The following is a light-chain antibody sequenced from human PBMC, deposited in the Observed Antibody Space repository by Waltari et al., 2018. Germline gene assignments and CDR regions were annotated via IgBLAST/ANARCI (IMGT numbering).Light chain of an antibody. CDR2: DAS. CDR3: HQYKSVPFS. CDR1: EEINKY. V-gene: IGKV1-33*01. Sequence: DIQMTQSPSSLSASVGDRVTITCQASEEINKYLSWFQQKPGRAPKPLIFDASNLEGGVPSRFSGSGSGTDLTFTISSLQPEDIATYYCHQYKSVPFSFGQGTKLEIK. J-gene: IGKJ2*03.